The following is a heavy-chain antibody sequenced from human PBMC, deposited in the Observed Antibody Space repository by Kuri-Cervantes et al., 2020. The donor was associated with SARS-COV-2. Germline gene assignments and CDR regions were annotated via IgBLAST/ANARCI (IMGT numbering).Heavy chain of an antibody. J-gene: IGHJ5*02. CDR3: ARDRPQVLVPAAMAYWFDV. Sequence: GGSLRLSCAASGFTFSNAWMSWVRQAPGKGLEWVSSISSSSSYIYYADSVKGRFTISRDNAKNSLYLQMNSLRAEDTAVYYCARDRPQVLVPAAMAYWFDVWGQGTLVTVSS. CDR2: ISSSSSYI. CDR1: GFTFSNAW. D-gene: IGHD2-2*01. V-gene: IGHV3-21*01.